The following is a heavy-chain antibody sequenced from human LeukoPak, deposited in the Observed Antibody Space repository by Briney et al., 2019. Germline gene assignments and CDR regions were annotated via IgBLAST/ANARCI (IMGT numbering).Heavy chain of an antibody. CDR1: GFTFTNSA. CDR2: IGVGGGNT. CDR3: ARGPTVIDHEGPLCY. V-gene: IGHV1-58*01. Sequence: SVKVSCKTSGFTFTNSAVQWVRQARGQRLEWIGWIGVGGGNTNYAQTLQGRITITRDMSTSTAYMELSSLRSEDTAVYYCARGPTVIDHEGPLCYWGQGTLVTVSS. D-gene: IGHD2/OR15-2a*01. J-gene: IGHJ4*02.